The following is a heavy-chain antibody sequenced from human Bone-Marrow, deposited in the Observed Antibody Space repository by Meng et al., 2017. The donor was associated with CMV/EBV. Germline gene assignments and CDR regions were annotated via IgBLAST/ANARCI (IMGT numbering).Heavy chain of an antibody. V-gene: IGHV1-18*01. Sequence: ASVKVSCKASGYIFTKYGVNWMRQAPGQGHEWMGWISTYNGKTNYAQSFQGRVTLTADTSTSTVYMELRSLRSDDTAVYYCARDRYCSITSWYASVSWFYYGMDAWGQGTTVTVSS. J-gene: IGHJ6*02. CDR3: ARDRYCSITSWYASVSWFYYGMDA. CDR2: ISTYNGKT. D-gene: IGHD2-2*01. CDR1: GYIFTKYG.